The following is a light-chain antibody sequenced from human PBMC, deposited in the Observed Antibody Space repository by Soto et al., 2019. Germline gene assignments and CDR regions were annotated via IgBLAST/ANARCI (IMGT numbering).Light chain of an antibody. CDR3: QQYGTLPLT. CDR1: QSISSY. J-gene: IGKJ4*01. CDR2: GAY. Sequence: EIVMTQSPATLSVSPGGRSTLSCLASQSISSYLAWYQQKLGQAPRLLIFGAYSRATGIPDRFSGSGSGTDFTLTISRLEPEDFAVFYCQQYGTLPLTFGEGTKVEIK. V-gene: IGKV3-20*01.